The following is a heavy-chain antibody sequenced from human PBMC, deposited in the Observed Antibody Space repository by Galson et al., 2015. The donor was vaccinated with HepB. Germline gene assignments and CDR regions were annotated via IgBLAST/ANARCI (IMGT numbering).Heavy chain of an antibody. D-gene: IGHD5-12*01. Sequence: SLRLSCAASGFIFSSYWMSWVRQAPGKGLEWVANIKQHGSEKYYVDSVKGRFTISRDNAKNSLYLQMNSLRAEDTAVYHCARGGDIVATAYYFDYWGQGTLVTVSS. V-gene: IGHV3-7*03. CDR2: IKQHGSEK. CDR1: GFIFSSYW. J-gene: IGHJ4*02. CDR3: ARGGDIVATAYYFDY.